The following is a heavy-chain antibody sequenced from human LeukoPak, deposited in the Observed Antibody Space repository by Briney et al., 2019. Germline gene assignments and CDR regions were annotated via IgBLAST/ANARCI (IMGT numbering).Heavy chain of an antibody. V-gene: IGHV4-34*01. CDR1: GGSFSGYY. J-gene: IGHJ4*02. CDR2: INHSGST. CDR3: ARDWSSGWFSSGGDY. D-gene: IGHD6-19*01. Sequence: SETLSLTCAVYGGSFSGYYWSWLRQPPGKGLEWIGEINHSGSTNYNPSLKSRVTISVDTSKNQFSLKLSSVTAADTAVYYCARDWSSGWFSSGGDYWGQGTLVTVSS.